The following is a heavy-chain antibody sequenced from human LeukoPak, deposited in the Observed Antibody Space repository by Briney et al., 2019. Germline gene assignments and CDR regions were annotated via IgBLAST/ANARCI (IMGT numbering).Heavy chain of an antibody. CDR3: ASGETSYGFEI. V-gene: IGHV4-59*01. Sequence: SETLSLTCTVSGGSIGSYYWSWIRQPPGKGLEWIGYIYYSGSTNYNPSLKSRVTISLDTSKNQFSLKLSSVTAADTAVYYCASGETSYGFEIWGQGTMVTVAS. J-gene: IGHJ3*02. CDR2: IYYSGST. CDR1: GGSIGSYY.